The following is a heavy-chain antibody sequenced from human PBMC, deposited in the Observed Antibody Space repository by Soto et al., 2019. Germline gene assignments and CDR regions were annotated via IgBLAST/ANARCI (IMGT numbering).Heavy chain of an antibody. CDR3: AKSGGASPYYFDY. J-gene: IGHJ4*02. CDR1: AFTFNTYA. Sequence: EVQLLESGGGLVQPGGSLRLSCAASAFTFNTYAMGWVRQAPGKGLEWVSAISVSGGGTYYADSVKGRFTISRDTSKNTLYLPMNSLRADYTAVYYCAKSGGASPYYFDYWGRGTLVTVSS. CDR2: ISVSGGGT. V-gene: IGHV3-23*01. D-gene: IGHD1-26*01.